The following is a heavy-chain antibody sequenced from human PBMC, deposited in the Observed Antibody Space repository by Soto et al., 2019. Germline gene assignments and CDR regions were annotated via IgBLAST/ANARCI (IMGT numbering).Heavy chain of an antibody. Sequence: GGSLRLSCAASGFTFSSYSMNWVRQAPGKGLEWVSSISSSSSYIYYADSVKGRFTISRDNAKNSLYLQMNSLRAEDTAVYYCARSFGVVISDWFDPWGQGTLVTVSS. CDR2: ISSSSSYI. D-gene: IGHD3-3*01. CDR3: ARSFGVVISDWFDP. J-gene: IGHJ5*02. V-gene: IGHV3-21*01. CDR1: GFTFSSYS.